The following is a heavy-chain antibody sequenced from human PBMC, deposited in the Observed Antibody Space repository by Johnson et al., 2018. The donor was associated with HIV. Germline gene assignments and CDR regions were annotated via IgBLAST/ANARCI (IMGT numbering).Heavy chain of an antibody. D-gene: IGHD2-21*02. J-gene: IGHJ3*01. CDR2: IYSGFTT. CDR3: SRAPKSGDYLHAFDV. Sequence: VQLVESGGGLIQTGGSLRLSCVASGFIVSDKDMSWVRQAPGKGLEWVSIIYSGFTTYYVDAVKGRFTISRDNSKNILYLQMNSLRAEDTAIYYWSRAPKSGDYLHAFDVWGQGTMVTVSS. V-gene: IGHV3-53*01. CDR1: GFIVSDKD.